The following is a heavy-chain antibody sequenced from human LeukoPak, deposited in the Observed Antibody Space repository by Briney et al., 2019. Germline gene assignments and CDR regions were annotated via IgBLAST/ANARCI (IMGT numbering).Heavy chain of an antibody. Sequence: SETLSLTCTVSSASISSSPYYWGWIRQSPWKGLEWIGSISYSGTTYYNPSLKSRVTIFVDTSKNHFSLKLSSVTAADTAVYYCAANSADYNTLGSSYKVWGQGTVVTVSS. J-gene: IGHJ4*02. CDR2: ISYSGTT. CDR3: AANSADYNTLGSSYKV. D-gene: IGHD3-10*01. V-gene: IGHV4-39*02. CDR1: SASISSSPYY.